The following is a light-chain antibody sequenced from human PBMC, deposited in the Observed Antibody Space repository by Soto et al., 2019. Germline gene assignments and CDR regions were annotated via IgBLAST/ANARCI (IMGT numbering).Light chain of an antibody. CDR3: QQYDSWPRT. J-gene: IGKJ1*01. V-gene: IGKV3-15*01. CDR2: GAS. CDR1: QSVSSK. Sequence: EIVMTQSPGTLSVSPGERATLSCRTSQSVSSKLAWYQQKPGQAPRLLIYGASTRATGVPARFSGSGSGTEFTLTISSLQSEDFALYYCQQYDSWPRTFGQGTKVEIK.